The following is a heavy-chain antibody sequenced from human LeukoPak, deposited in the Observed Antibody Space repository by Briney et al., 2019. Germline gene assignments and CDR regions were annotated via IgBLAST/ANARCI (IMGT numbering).Heavy chain of an antibody. Sequence: ASVKVSCKASGYTFTSYAMNWVRQAPGQGLEWMGWINTNTGNPTYAQGFTGRFVFSLDTSVSTAYLQISSLKAEDTAVYYCARVDSSGYYYYFDYWGQGTLVTVSS. J-gene: IGHJ4*02. CDR1: GYTFTSYA. CDR2: INTNTGNP. CDR3: ARVDSSGYYYYFDY. D-gene: IGHD3-22*01. V-gene: IGHV7-4-1*02.